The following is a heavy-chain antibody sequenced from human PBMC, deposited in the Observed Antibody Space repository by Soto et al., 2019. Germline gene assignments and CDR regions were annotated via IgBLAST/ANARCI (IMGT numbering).Heavy chain of an antibody. CDR3: ARGFINCSGGSCFSEPVIFEKYFVY. D-gene: IGHD2-15*01. CDR1: GGTFSSYT. CDR2: IIPILGIA. V-gene: IGHV1-69*02. Sequence: GATVKVSCKTSGGTFSSYTISWVRPAPGQGLEWMGRIIPILGIANYAQKFQGRVTITADKSTSTAYMELSSLRSEDTAVYYCARGFINCSGGSCFSEPVIFEKYFVYSCQRPLVTVSS. J-gene: IGHJ4*02.